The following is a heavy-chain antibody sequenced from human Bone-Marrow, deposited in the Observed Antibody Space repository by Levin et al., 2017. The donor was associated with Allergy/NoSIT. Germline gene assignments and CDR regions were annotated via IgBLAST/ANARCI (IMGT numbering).Heavy chain of an antibody. Sequence: GGSLRLSCAASGFTFSSYAMHWVRQAPGKGLEWVAVISYDGSNKYYADSVKGRFTISRDNSKNTLYLQMNSLRAEDTAVYYCARDLGAGSCDYWGQGTLVTVSS. D-gene: IGHD1-1*01. CDR1: GFTFSSYA. CDR2: ISYDGSNK. J-gene: IGHJ4*02. V-gene: IGHV3-30*04. CDR3: ARDLGAGSCDY.